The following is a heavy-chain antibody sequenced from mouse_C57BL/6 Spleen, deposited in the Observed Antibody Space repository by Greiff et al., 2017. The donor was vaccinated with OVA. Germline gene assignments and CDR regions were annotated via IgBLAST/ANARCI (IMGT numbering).Heavy chain of an antibody. D-gene: IGHD1-1*01. J-gene: IGHJ3*01. V-gene: IGHV1-69*01. CDR3: ARERERITTVGGFAD. CDR1: GYTFTSYW. Sequence: QVQLQQPGAELVMPGASVKLSCKASGYTFTSYWMHWVKQRPGQGLEWIGEIDPSDSYTNYNQKFKGKSTLTVDKSSSTAYMQLSSLTSEDSAVYYCARERERITTVGGFADWGQGTLVTVSA. CDR2: IDPSDSYT.